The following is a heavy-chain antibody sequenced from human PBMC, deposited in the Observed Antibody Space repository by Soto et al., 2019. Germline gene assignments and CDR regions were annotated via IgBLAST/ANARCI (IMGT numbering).Heavy chain of an antibody. CDR1: GSTVNNFW. CDR2: INSVGTTT. CDR3: VRDIR. Sequence: VQLVESVGGLVQPGGSVKLSCALSGSTVNNFWMYWVRQSPEKGLVWVSGINSVGTTTISADSVKGRFTISRDNTKNTLYLQMNSLTVGDTAIYYGVRDIRWGHGTLVTVSS. J-gene: IGHJ4*01. V-gene: IGHV3-74*01.